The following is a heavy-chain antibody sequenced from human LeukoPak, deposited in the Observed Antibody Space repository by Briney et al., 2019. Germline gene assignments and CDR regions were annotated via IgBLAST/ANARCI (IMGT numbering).Heavy chain of an antibody. Sequence: SETLSLTCTVSGGSISSSSYYWGWIRQPPGKGLEWIGSIYYSGSTYYNPSLKSRVTISVDTSKNQFSLKLSSVTAADTAVYYCARHGDANLMVRGASGRFDPWGQGTLVTVSS. CDR1: GGSISSSSYY. CDR3: ARHGDANLMVRGASGRFDP. J-gene: IGHJ5*02. CDR2: IYYSGST. D-gene: IGHD3-10*01. V-gene: IGHV4-39*01.